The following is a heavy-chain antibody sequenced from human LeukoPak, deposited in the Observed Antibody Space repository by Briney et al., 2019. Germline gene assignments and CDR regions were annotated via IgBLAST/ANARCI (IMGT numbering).Heavy chain of an antibody. CDR3: ARDRKRASGPPRMQYNWFDP. CDR2: TYNSGST. Sequence: SETLSLTCTVSGGSISIYYWSWIRQPPGKGLEWIGYTYNSGSTNYNPSLKSRVTISVDTSKNQFSLKLSSVTAADTAVYYCARDRKRASGPPRMQYNWFDPWGQGTLVTVSS. D-gene: IGHD6-19*01. CDR1: GGSISIYY. J-gene: IGHJ5*02. V-gene: IGHV4-59*12.